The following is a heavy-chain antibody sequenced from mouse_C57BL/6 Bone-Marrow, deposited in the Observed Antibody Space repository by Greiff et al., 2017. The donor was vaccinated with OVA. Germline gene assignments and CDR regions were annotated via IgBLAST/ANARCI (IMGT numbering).Heavy chain of an antibody. J-gene: IGHJ1*03. CDR2: IDPRSGNT. Sequence: QVQLQQPGAELVKPGASVKLSCKASGYTFTSYWMHWVKQRPGRGLEWIGRIDPRSGNTYYNEKFKGKATLTADKSSSTAYMELRSLTSEDSAVYFCARVDPFYWYFDVWGTGTTVTVSS. CDR1: GYTFTSYW. V-gene: IGHV1-62-3*01. CDR3: ARVDPFYWYFDV.